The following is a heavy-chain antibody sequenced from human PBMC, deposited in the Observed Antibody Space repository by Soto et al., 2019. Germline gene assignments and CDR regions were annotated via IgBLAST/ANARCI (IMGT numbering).Heavy chain of an antibody. CDR3: ARAPLVIAVAVRYYYGMDV. D-gene: IGHD6-19*01. V-gene: IGHV1-2*04. J-gene: IGHJ6*02. CDR1: GYTFTGYY. Sequence: ASVKVSCKASGYTFTGYYMHWVRQAPGQGLEWMGWINPNSGGTNYAQKFQGWVTMTRDTSISTAYMELSRLRSDDTAVYYCARAPLVIAVAVRYYYGMDVWGQGTTVTVSS. CDR2: INPNSGGT.